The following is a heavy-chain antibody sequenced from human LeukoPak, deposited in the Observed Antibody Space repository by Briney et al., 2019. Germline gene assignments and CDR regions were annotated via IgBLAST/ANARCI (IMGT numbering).Heavy chain of an antibody. Sequence: PGGSLRLSCAASGFTFITYSMNWVRQAPGKGLEWVSYISSSSSTIYYADSVKGRFTISRDTAKNSLYLQMNSLRAEDTAVYYCARDWGMGFDYWGQGTLVTVSS. J-gene: IGHJ4*02. V-gene: IGHV3-48*01. CDR1: GFTFITYS. CDR2: ISSSSSTI. CDR3: ARDWGMGFDY. D-gene: IGHD3-16*01.